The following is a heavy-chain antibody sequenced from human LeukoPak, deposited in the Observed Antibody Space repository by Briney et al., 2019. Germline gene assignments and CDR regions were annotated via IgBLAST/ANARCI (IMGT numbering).Heavy chain of an antibody. CDR1: GFTFNLAW. V-gene: IGHV3-15*07. D-gene: IGHD4-17*01. J-gene: IGHJ4*02. CDR2: IKNKVDGGTT. CDR3: NTDGDYGDYVDS. Sequence: GGSLRLSCAASGFTFNLAWINWVRQAPGKGLEWVGRIKNKVDGGTTDYAAPVKGRFTISRDDSKNTVYLQMNSLKSEDTALYYCNTDGDYGDYVDSWGQGTLVTVSS.